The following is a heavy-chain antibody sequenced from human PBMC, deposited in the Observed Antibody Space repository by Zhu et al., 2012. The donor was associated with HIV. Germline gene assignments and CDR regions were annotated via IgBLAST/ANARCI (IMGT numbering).Heavy chain of an antibody. V-gene: IGHV4-34*01. D-gene: IGHD2/OR15-2a*01. Sequence: QVQLQQWGAGLLKPSETLSLTCAVYGGSFSGYYWSWIRQPPGKGLEWIAEINHSGSTNYNPSLKSRVTMSIDTSKNQFSLKLSSVTAADTAVCYCARGAPHNSRTYYFNYWGQGTLVIVSS. CDR2: INHSGST. CDR1: GGSFSGYY. CDR3: ARGAPHNSRTYYFNY. J-gene: IGHJ4*02.